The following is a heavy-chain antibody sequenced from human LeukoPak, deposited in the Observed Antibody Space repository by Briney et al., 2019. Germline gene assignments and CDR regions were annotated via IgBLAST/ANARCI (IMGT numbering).Heavy chain of an antibody. J-gene: IGHJ3*02. D-gene: IGHD6-19*01. V-gene: IGHV1-69*06. CDR3: AQVRIAVADHAFDI. CDR1: GGTFSSYA. Sequence: ASVKVSCKASGGTFSSYAISWVRQAPGQGLEWVGRIIPIFGTANYAQKFQGRVTITADKSTSTAYMELSSLRSEDTAVYYCAQVRIAVADHAFDIWGQGTMVTVSS. CDR2: IIPIFGTA.